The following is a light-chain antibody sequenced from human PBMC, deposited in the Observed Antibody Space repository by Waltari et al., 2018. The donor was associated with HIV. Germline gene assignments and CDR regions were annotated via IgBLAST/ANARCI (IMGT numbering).Light chain of an antibody. CDR3: LQYYTIART. V-gene: IGKV4-1*01. CDR1: QSVLYSSNNNNY. Sequence: DIVMTQSPDSLAVSLGERATINCKSSQSVLYSSNNNNYLAWFQQKPGQPPKLLIYWASTRESGVPDRFSGSGSGTDFTLTISSLQAEDVAVYYCLQYYTIARTFGQGTTVEIK. CDR2: WAS. J-gene: IGKJ1*01.